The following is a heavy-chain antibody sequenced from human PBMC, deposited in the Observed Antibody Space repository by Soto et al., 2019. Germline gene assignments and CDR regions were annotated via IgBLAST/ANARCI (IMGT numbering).Heavy chain of an antibody. J-gene: IGHJ4*02. V-gene: IGHV3-23*01. CDR2: ISGSGGST. CDR3: ANSKYYYDSTGYYYFNY. Sequence: GSLRVSCAASGFTFSSYAMNWVRQAPGKGLEWVSGISGSGGSTFYADSVKGRFTISRDNSKNTLYLQMKSLRAEDTALYYCANSKYYYDSTGYYYFNYWGKGTLVTV. D-gene: IGHD3-22*01. CDR1: GFTFSSYA.